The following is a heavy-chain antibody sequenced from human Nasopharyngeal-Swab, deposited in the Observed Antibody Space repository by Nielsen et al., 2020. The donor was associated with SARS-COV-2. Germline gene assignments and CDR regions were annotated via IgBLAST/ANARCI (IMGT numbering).Heavy chain of an antibody. J-gene: IGHJ5*02. CDR3: ARGRVGATSKKNWFDP. Sequence: SETLSPTCAVYGGSFGGYYWSWIRQPPGKGLEWIGEINHSGSTNYNPSLKSRVTISVDTSKNQFSLKLSSVTAADTAVYYCARGRVGATSKKNWFDPWGQGTLVTVSS. V-gene: IGHV4-34*01. CDR2: INHSGST. CDR1: GGSFGGYY. D-gene: IGHD1-26*01.